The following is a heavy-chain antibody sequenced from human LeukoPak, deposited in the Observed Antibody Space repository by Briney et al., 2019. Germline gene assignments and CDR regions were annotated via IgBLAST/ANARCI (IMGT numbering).Heavy chain of an antibody. CDR3: AQNNYDFWSGYSDWYFDL. CDR2: ISSSSSYI. D-gene: IGHD3-3*01. V-gene: IGHV3-21*04. CDR1: GFTFSSYS. Sequence: PGGSLRLSCAASGFTFSSYSMNWVRQAPGKGLEWVSSISSSSSYIYYADSVKGRFTISRDNAKNSLYLQMNSLRAEDTAVYYCAQNNYDFWSGYSDWYFDLWGRGTLVTVSS. J-gene: IGHJ2*01.